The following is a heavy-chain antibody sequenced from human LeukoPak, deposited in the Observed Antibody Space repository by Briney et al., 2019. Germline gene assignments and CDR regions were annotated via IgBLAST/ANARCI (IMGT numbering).Heavy chain of an antibody. CDR1: GFTVSSNE. CDR2: ISGGST. D-gene: IGHD6-19*01. CDR3: AREGGPIAVAGTGDWFDP. Sequence: GGSLRLSCAASGFTVSSNEMSWVRQAPGKGLEWVSSISGGSTYYADSRKGRFTISRDNSKNTLHLQMNRLRAEDTAVYYCAREGGPIAVAGTGDWFDPWGQGTLVTVSS. J-gene: IGHJ5*02. V-gene: IGHV3-38-3*01.